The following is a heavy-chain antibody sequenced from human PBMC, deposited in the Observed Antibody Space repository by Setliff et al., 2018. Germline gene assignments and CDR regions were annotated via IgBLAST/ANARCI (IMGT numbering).Heavy chain of an antibody. Sequence: PGGSLRLSCAASGFTFNGYAMNWVRQVPGKGLEWVGHIKRNSDGATTDYAAPVKGRFTISRDDSKNTLYLQMNRLEAEDTAMYYCTTPLLESTGWFGYYGMDVWGQGTTVTVSS. V-gene: IGHV3-15*05. D-gene: IGHD3-10*01. CDR3: TTPLLESTGWFGYYGMDV. J-gene: IGHJ6*02. CDR2: IKRNSDGATT. CDR1: GFTFNGYA.